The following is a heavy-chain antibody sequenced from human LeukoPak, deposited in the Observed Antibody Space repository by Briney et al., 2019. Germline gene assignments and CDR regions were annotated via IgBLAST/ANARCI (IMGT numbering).Heavy chain of an antibody. CDR3: ARHVDLDY. CDR1: GFTFTDYS. J-gene: IGHJ4*02. Sequence: PGGSLRLSCAASGFTFTDYSMTWVRQAPGKGLEWVANIKPDGGEKYYVDSVKGRFTISRDNAKKSLYLQMNSLRAEDTAVYYCARHVDLDYWGQGTPVSVSS. CDR2: IKPDGGEK. D-gene: IGHD3/OR15-3a*01. V-gene: IGHV3-7*01.